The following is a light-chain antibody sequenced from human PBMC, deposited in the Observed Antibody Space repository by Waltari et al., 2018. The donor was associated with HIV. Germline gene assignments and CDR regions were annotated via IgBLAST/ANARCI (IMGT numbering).Light chain of an antibody. CDR2: SAS. CDR3: QQYYSYPQA. J-gene: IGKJ2*01. Sequence: ALRMTQPPSSLSASTGDRVTISCRASQEIGTYLAWYQHKPGKVPELLMYSASTLQSGLPSRFNGSGSGTDFTLTIDCLQSEDFATYYCQQYYSYPQAFGQGTKLEIK. CDR1: QEIGTY. V-gene: IGKV1-8*01.